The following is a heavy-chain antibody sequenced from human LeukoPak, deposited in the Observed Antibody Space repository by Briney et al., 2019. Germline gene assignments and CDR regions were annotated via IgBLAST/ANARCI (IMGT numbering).Heavy chain of an antibody. CDR3: ARGWCSSTSCYIVDY. Sequence: NPNSVCPNYPQKFQGTLTLPSDTSISTAYMELSRLRSDDTAVYYCARGWCSSTSCYIVDYWGQGTLVTVSS. J-gene: IGHJ4*02. D-gene: IGHD2-2*02. V-gene: IGHV1-2*02. CDR2: NPNSVCP.